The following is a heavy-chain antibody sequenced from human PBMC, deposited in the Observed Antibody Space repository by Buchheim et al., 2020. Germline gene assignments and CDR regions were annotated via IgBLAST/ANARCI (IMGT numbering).Heavy chain of an antibody. D-gene: IGHD6-19*01. J-gene: IGHJ6*02. CDR1: GFTFDDYG. CDR3: ARVIRSGWEHHLKYYYYYYGMDV. CDR2: INWNGGST. V-gene: IGHV3-20*04. Sequence: EVQLVESGGGVVRPGGSLRLSCAASGFTFDDYGMSWVRQAPGKGLEWVSGINWNGGSTGYADSVKGRFTISRDNAKNSLYLQMNSLRAEGTALYYCARVIRSGWEHHLKYYYYYYGMDVWGQGTT.